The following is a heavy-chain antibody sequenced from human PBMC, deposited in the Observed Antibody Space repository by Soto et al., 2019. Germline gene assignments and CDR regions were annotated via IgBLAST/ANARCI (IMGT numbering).Heavy chain of an antibody. CDR3: ARVIVAAAGYYYYYYGMDV. V-gene: IGHV5-51*01. CDR1: GYSLTSYW. J-gene: IGHJ6*02. CDR2: VYPGDSNT. D-gene: IGHD6-13*01. Sequence: PGQSLKISCKGSGYSLTSYWIGWVRQMPGKGLEWMGIVYPGDSNTRYSPSFQGQVTISADKSISTAYLQWSSLKASDTAMYYCARVIVAAAGYYYYYYGMDVGGQGTTVNVS.